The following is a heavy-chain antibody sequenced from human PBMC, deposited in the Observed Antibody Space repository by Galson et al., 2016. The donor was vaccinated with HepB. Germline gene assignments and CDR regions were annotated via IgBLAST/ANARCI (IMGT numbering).Heavy chain of an antibody. D-gene: IGHD5-24*01. J-gene: IGHJ6*02. CDR3: ARLGAGAMPTNFERDYYYGMDF. CDR1: GFTFTTYS. Sequence: SLRLSCAVSGFTFTTYSMSWVRQVPGKGLEWVSSISSRSSYIYYADSVKGRFTIPRDNARNSLYLEINSLRAEDTALYYCARLGAGAMPTNFERDYYYGMDFRGQGTTVTVSS. V-gene: IGHV3-21*06. CDR2: ISSRSSYI.